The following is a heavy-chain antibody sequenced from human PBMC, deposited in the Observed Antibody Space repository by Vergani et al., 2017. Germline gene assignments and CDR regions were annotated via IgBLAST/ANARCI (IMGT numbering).Heavy chain of an antibody. Sequence: QVQLVQSGAEVKKPGASVKVSCKASGYTFTSYGISWVRQAPGQGLEWMGWISAYNGNTNYEQKLQGRVTMTTDTSTSTAYMELRSLRSDDTAVYYCAREYCSSTSCYESGMDVWGQGTTVTVSS. CDR2: ISAYNGNT. D-gene: IGHD2-2*01. CDR3: AREYCSSTSCYESGMDV. V-gene: IGHV1-18*01. J-gene: IGHJ6*02. CDR1: GYTFTSYG.